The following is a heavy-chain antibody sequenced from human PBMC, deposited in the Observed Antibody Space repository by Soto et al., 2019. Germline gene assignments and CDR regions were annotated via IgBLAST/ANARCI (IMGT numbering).Heavy chain of an antibody. CDR3: ARRTQLENYYYMDV. J-gene: IGHJ6*03. V-gene: IGHV4-59*08. Sequence: SETLSLTCTVSGGSISSYYWSWIRQPPGKELEWIGYIHGDGSTYHNPPLKSRVTFSVHTSKNQFSLKLSSVTAADTAVYFCARRTQLENYYYMDVWGKGTTVTVSS. CDR2: IHGDGST. D-gene: IGHD5-18*01. CDR1: GGSISSYY.